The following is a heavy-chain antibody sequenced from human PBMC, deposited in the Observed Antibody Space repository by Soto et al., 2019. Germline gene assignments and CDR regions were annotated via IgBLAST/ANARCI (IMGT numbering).Heavy chain of an antibody. V-gene: IGHV3-7*01. CDR3: VKNGRDFHY. Sequence: GGSLRLSCTASGFTFSVHWMSWVRQSPGKGLEWVANIKQDGSEKSYVDSVKGRLTISRDNTKNSLYLQMNSLRVEDTAVYYCVKNGRDFHYWGQGTLVTVSS. J-gene: IGHJ4*02. D-gene: IGHD1-26*01. CDR2: IKQDGSEK. CDR1: GFTFSVHW.